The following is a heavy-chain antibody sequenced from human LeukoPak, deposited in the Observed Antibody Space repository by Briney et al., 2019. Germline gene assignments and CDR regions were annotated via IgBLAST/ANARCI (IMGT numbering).Heavy chain of an antibody. D-gene: IGHD3-3*01. J-gene: IGHJ4*02. CDR1: GGSISGCY. CDR2: INHSAST. CDR3: ARGRPYYDFWSGYEPFDY. V-gene: IGHV4-34*01. Sequence: PSETLSLTCAVYGGSISGCYWCWIRQPPGKGLEWVGVINHSASTNYNPSLKSRVTISVDTSKNQFCLKLSSVTAADTAVYYCARGRPYYDFWSGYEPFDYWGQGTLVTVSS.